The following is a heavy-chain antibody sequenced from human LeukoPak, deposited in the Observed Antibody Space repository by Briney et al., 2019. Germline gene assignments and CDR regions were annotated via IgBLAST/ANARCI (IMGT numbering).Heavy chain of an antibody. V-gene: IGHV4-39*01. Sequence: SETLSLTCPVSGGSLSSSSYYWGWLRQPPGRGREGVGCIYYSRSTYYNPSLTCRVTISVDTSKHEFSLKLSSVTAADTAVYYCASLVGDIVATISDDAFDIWGQGTMVTVSS. CDR2: IYYSRST. CDR1: GGSLSSSSYY. J-gene: IGHJ3*02. CDR3: ASLVGDIVATISDDAFDI. D-gene: IGHD5-12*01.